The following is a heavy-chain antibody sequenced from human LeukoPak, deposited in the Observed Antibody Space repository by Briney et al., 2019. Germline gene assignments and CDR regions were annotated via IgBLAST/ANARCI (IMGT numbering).Heavy chain of an antibody. Sequence: PGGSLRLSCAASGFTFSSYSMNWVRHAPGRGLEWVSPISSSSSYIYYADSVKGRFTISRDNAKNSLYLQMNSLRAEDTAVYYCARDDYGDYVGWFDPWGQGTLVTVSS. CDR3: ARDDYGDYVGWFDP. CDR1: GFTFSSYS. V-gene: IGHV3-21*01. J-gene: IGHJ5*02. CDR2: ISSSSSYI. D-gene: IGHD4-17*01.